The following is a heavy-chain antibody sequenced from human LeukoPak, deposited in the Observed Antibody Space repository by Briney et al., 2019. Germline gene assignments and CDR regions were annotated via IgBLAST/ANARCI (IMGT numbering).Heavy chain of an antibody. V-gene: IGHV5-51*01. Sequence: GESLKISCKGSGYSFTSYWIGWVRQMPGKGLEWMGIIYPGDSDTGYSPSFQGQVTISADKSISTAYLQWSSLKASDTAMYYCARHSGINYYDSSGLDPWGQGTLVTVSS. J-gene: IGHJ5*02. CDR3: ARHSGINYYDSSGLDP. CDR1: GYSFTSYW. CDR2: IYPGDSDT. D-gene: IGHD3-22*01.